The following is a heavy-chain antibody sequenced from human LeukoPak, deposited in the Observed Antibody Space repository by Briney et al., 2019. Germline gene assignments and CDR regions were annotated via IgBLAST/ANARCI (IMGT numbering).Heavy chain of an antibody. CDR1: VDRVSNKSVP. Sequence: SQTLSLTFAISVDRVSNKSVPWNWIRKSPSRGLEWLGKTYYRSTWYNDYAVSVRGRITVNPDTSKNQFSLHLNSVTPEDTTVYYCARRLTQYDCFDPWGQGILVTVSS. CDR2: TYYRSTWYN. V-gene: IGHV6-1*01. CDR3: ARRLTQYDCFDP. D-gene: IGHD2-2*01. J-gene: IGHJ5*02.